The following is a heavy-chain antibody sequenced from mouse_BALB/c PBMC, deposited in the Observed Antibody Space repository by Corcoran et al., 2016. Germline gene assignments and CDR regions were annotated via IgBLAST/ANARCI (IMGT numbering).Heavy chain of an antibody. CDR2: ISYDGSN. CDR3: ARLLYYAMDY. V-gene: IGHV3-6*02. CDR1: GYSITSGYY. J-gene: IGHJ4*01. Sequence: DVQLQESGPGLVKPSQSLSLTCSVTGYSITSGYYWNWIRQFPGNKLEWMGYISYDGSNNYNPSLKNRISITLDTSKNQFFLKLNSVTTEDTATYYCARLLYYAMDYWGQGTSVTVSS.